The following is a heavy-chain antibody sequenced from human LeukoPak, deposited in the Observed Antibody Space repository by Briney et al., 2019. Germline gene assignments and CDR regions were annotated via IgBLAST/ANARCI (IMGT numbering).Heavy chain of an antibody. CDR2: ISSSSSYI. V-gene: IGHV3-21*01. CDR3: MGYGGNSF. J-gene: IGHJ4*02. D-gene: IGHD4-23*01. CDR1: GFTFSSYS. Sequence: PGGSLRLSCAASGFTFSSYSMNWARQAPGKGLEWVSSISSSSSYIHYADSVKGRFTLSRDHSENTLYLQMNSLRVEDTALYYCMGYGGNSFWGQGTLVTVPS.